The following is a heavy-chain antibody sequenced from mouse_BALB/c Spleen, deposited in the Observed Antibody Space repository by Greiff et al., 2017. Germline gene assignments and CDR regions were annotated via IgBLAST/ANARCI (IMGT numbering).Heavy chain of an antibody. CDR1: GYTFTSYW. J-gene: IGHJ1*01. V-gene: IGHV1S127*01. D-gene: IGHD2-1*01. CDR2: IDPSDSYT. Sequence: VQLQQPGAELVKPGASVKMSCKASGYTFTSYWMHWVKQRPGQGLEWIGVIDPSDSYTSYNQKFKGKATLTVDTSSSTAYMQLSSLTSEDSAVYYCTRDYGNFFYWYFDVWGAGTTVTVSS. CDR3: TRDYGNFFYWYFDV.